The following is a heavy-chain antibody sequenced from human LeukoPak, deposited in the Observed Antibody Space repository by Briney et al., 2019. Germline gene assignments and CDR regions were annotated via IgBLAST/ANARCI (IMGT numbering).Heavy chain of an antibody. J-gene: IGHJ1*01. Sequence: GGSLRLSCAASGFTFSSYSMNWVRQVPGKGLEWVSGISSSSSYIYYADSVKGRFTISRDNSKNTLYLQMNSLRAEDTAVYYCARDDSSGYYPAEYFQHWGQGTLVTVSS. V-gene: IGHV3-21*01. CDR2: ISSSSSYI. CDR1: GFTFSSYS. D-gene: IGHD3-22*01. CDR3: ARDDSSGYYPAEYFQH.